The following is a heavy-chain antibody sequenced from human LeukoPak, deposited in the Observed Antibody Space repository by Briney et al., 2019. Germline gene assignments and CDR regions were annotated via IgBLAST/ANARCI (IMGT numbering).Heavy chain of an antibody. J-gene: IGHJ4*02. CDR1: GYTFTGYY. Sequence: ASVKVSCKASGYTFTGYYMHWVRQAPGQGLEWMGWINPNSGGTNYAQKFQGRVTMTRDTSISTAYMELSRLRSDDTAVYYCARVGRHCSSTSCYIAYWGQGTLVTVSS. CDR3: ARVGRHCSSTSCYIAY. D-gene: IGHD2-2*02. CDR2: INPNSGGT. V-gene: IGHV1-2*02.